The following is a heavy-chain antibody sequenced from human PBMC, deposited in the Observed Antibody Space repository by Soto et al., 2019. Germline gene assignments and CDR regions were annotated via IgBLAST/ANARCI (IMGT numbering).Heavy chain of an antibody. CDR3: ARVRSSGWYDCYYGMDV. CDR2: ISSSSSTI. V-gene: IGHV3-48*02. J-gene: IGHJ6*02. Sequence: GGSLILSCTASGFNFSSYSRNWVRQAPGKGLEWVSYISSSSSTIYYADSVKGRFTISRDNAKNSLYLQMNSLRDEDTAVYYCARVRSSGWYDCYYGMDVWGQRTTVTVSS. CDR1: GFNFSSYS. D-gene: IGHD6-19*01.